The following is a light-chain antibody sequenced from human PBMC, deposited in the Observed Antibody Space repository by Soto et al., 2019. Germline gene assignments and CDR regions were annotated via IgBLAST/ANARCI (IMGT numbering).Light chain of an antibody. CDR2: DVS. V-gene: IGLV2-14*01. Sequence: QSALTQPASVSGSPGQSITISCTGTSSDVGGYKYVSWDQQHPGKAPKLMIYDVSTRPSGVSNRVSGSKSGNTASLNISGLQAEDEADYYCSSYRSSSTLYVFGTGTKVTVL. CDR3: SSYRSSSTLYV. CDR1: SSDVGGYKY. J-gene: IGLJ1*01.